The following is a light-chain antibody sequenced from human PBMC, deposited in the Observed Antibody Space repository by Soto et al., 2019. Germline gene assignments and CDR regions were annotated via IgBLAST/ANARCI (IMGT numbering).Light chain of an antibody. CDR1: SSDVDGYNY. CDR3: SSFTISRNTVI. J-gene: IGLJ2*01. Sequence: QSALTQPASVSGSPGQSITISCTGTSSDVDGYNYVSWYKYHPGKAPKLMIYDVNNRPSGVSNRFSGSKSGNTASLTISGLQAEDEADYYCSSFTISRNTVIFGGGTKLTVL. CDR2: DVN. V-gene: IGLV2-14*01.